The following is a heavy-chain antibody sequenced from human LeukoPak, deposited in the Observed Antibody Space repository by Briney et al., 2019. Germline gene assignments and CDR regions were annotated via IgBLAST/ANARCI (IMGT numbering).Heavy chain of an antibody. Sequence: SETLSLTCAVYIGSFSGYYWSWIRQSPGKGLEWIGEINHSGNTNYNPSLKSRVTISVDTSKNQFSLRLSSVTAADTAVYYCARSRDYWGQGTLVTVSS. J-gene: IGHJ4*02. V-gene: IGHV4-34*01. CDR3: ARSRDY. CDR2: INHSGNT. CDR1: IGSFSGYY.